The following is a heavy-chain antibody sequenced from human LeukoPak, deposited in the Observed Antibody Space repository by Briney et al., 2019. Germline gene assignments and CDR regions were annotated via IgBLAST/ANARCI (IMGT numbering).Heavy chain of an antibody. D-gene: IGHD5-12*01. CDR1: GYTFTSYW. J-gene: IGHJ6*02. V-gene: IGHV5-51*01. CDR3: ARIVASTQTSSYYYVMDV. Sequence: PGESLKISCKGSGYTFTSYWIAWVRPMPGKGLEWMGIIYPGDSETRYSPSFQGQVTMSADKFIRTAYLQWSSLKASDTAMYYCARIVASTQTSSYYYVMDVWGQGTTVTVSS. CDR2: IYPGDSET.